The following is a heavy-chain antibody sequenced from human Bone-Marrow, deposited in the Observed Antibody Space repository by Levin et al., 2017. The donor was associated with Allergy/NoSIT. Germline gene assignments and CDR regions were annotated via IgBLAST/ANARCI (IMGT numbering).Heavy chain of an antibody. J-gene: IGHJ4*02. CDR3: ARREGECSGGTCYFDY. D-gene: IGHD2-15*01. CDR1: GFTFSGYW. V-gene: IGHV3-74*01. CDR2: INSDGSIT. Sequence: GGSLRLPCAASGFTFSGYWMHWVRQAPGKGLVWVSRINSDGSITTYADSVKGRFSISRDNAKNTLYLQMNSLRPEDTAVYYCARREGECSGGTCYFDYWGQGSLVTVSS.